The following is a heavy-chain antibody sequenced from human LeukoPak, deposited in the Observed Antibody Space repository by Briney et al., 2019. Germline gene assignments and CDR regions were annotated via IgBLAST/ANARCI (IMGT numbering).Heavy chain of an antibody. Sequence: GGSLRLSCAASGFTFSSYWMQWVRQAPGKGLVWVSRLNSDGSSTDYADYMKGRFTISRDNAKNSLYLQMNSLRDEDTAVYYCARDGMVRGVIIWDAFDIWGQGTMVTVSS. CDR1: GFTFSSYW. D-gene: IGHD3-10*01. CDR2: LNSDGSST. J-gene: IGHJ3*02. V-gene: IGHV3-74*01. CDR3: ARDGMVRGVIIWDAFDI.